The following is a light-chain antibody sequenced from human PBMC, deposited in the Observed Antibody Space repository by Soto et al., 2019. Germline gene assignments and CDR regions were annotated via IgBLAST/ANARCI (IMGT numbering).Light chain of an antibody. Sequence: QSALTQPPSASGSPGQSVTIPCTGTSSDVGGYNYVSWYQQHPGKAPRLMIYEVNKRPSGVPYRFSVSKSGNTASLTVSGLQADDEAVYYCSSYAGNNVLVFGGGTKVTVL. CDR1: SSDVGGYNY. CDR3: SSYAGNNVLV. V-gene: IGLV2-8*01. J-gene: IGLJ2*01. CDR2: EVN.